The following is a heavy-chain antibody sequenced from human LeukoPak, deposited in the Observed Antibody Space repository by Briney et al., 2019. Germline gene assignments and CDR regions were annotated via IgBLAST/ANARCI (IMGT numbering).Heavy chain of an antibody. Sequence: PGGSLRLSCVASGFTFNNYGMHWVRQAPGKGLEWLTIIGHDGNNKLDADSVKGRFTISRDNSKNTLYLQMNSLRAEDTAVYYCARGTRSVYDYAHIDRSDAFDIWGQGTMVTVSS. CDR3: ARGTRSVYDYAHIDRSDAFDI. CDR1: GFTFNNYG. V-gene: IGHV3-30*02. CDR2: IGHDGNNK. J-gene: IGHJ3*02. D-gene: IGHD3-16*01.